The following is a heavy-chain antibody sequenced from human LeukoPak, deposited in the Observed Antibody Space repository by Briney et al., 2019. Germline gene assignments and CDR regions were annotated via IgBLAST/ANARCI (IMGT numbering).Heavy chain of an antibody. CDR2: ISSNGGST. CDR1: GFTFSSYA. CDR3: VKTYNRRSQFQYFQH. V-gene: IGHV3-64D*06. J-gene: IGHJ1*01. Sequence: GGSLRLSCSASGFTFSSYAMHWVRQAPGKGLEYVSAISSNGGSTYYADSVKGRFTISRDNSKNTLYLQISSLRAEYAAVYYFVKTYNRRSQFQYFQHWGQGTLVTVSS. D-gene: IGHD1-1*01.